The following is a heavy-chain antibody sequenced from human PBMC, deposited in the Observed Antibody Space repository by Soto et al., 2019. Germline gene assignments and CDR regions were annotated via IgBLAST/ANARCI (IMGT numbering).Heavy chain of an antibody. CDR1: GGSISGGGYY. CDR3: ARDQEVNYSDYGGSDYYYGMDV. CDR2: IYYTGST. Sequence: PSETLSLTCTVSGGSISGGGYYWSWIRQHPGKGLEWIGYIYYTGSTYYNPSLKSRLTISVDTSKNQFSLKLSSVTAADTAVYYCARDQEVNYSDYGGSDYYYGMDVWGQRTTVTVSS. D-gene: IGHD4-17*01. V-gene: IGHV4-31*03. J-gene: IGHJ6*02.